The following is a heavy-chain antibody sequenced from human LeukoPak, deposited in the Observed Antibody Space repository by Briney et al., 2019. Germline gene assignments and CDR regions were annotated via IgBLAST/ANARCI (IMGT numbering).Heavy chain of an antibody. Sequence: SETLSLTCTVSGGSISSSSYYWGWIRQPPGKGLEWIGSIYYSGSTYYNPSLKSRVTISVDTSKNQFSLKLSSVTAADTAVYYCARGEREDYYYYYYMDVWGKGTTVTVSS. CDR3: ARGEREDYYYYYYMDV. J-gene: IGHJ6*03. CDR2: IYYSGST. D-gene: IGHD1-26*01. CDR1: GGSISSSSYY. V-gene: IGHV4-39*07.